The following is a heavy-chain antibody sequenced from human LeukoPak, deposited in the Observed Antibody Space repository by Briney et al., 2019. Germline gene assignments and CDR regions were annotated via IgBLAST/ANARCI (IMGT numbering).Heavy chain of an antibody. Sequence: ASVKVSCKASGYTFTGYYMHWVRQAPGQGLEWMGWINPNSGDTNYAQKFQGRVTVTRDTSISTAYMELSRLESDDTAVYYCARARTWDCWGQGTLVTVSS. V-gene: IGHV1-2*02. D-gene: IGHD2-8*01. CDR1: GYTFTGYY. CDR3: ARARTWDC. CDR2: INPNSGDT. J-gene: IGHJ4*02.